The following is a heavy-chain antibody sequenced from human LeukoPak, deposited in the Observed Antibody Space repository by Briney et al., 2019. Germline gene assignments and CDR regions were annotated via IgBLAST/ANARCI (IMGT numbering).Heavy chain of an antibody. CDR3: ARHLQWLVRDAFDL. D-gene: IGHD6-19*01. J-gene: IGHJ3*01. CDR2: IYYSGST. CDR1: GGSISSYY. V-gene: IGHV4-59*08. Sequence: PSETLSLTCTVSGGSISSYYWSWIRQPPGKGLEWIGYIYYSGSTNYNPSLKSRVTISVDTSKNQLSLILRSVTAADTAVYYCARHLQWLVRDAFDLWGQGTMVSVSS.